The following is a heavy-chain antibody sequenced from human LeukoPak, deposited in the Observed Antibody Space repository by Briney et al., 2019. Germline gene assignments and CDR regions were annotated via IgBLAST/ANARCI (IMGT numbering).Heavy chain of an antibody. V-gene: IGHV3-23*01. Sequence: GGSLRFSCAASGFTFSSCAMSWGRQAAGRGLGWVLVNTGSCGSTYYADSVKGRFTISRDNSKNTLYLQMTSLRAEDTAVYYCAKDLDLYYYGTGSYSPRNFDYWGQGTLVTVSS. J-gene: IGHJ4*02. CDR3: AKDLDLYYYGTGSYSPRNFDY. D-gene: IGHD3-10*01. CDR2: NTGSCGST. CDR1: GFTFSSCA.